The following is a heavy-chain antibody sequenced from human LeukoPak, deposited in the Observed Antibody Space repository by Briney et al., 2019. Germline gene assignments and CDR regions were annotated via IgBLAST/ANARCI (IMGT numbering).Heavy chain of an antibody. V-gene: IGHV4-4*07. D-gene: IGHD6-13*01. Sequence: SETLSLTCTVSGGSISSYYWSWIRQPAGKGLEWIGRIYTSGSTNYNPSLKSRVTISLDTSKNQFSLKLSSVTAADTAVYYCASQASSWYYFDYWGQGTLVTVSS. J-gene: IGHJ4*02. CDR2: IYTSGST. CDR1: GGSISSYY. CDR3: ASQASSWYYFDY.